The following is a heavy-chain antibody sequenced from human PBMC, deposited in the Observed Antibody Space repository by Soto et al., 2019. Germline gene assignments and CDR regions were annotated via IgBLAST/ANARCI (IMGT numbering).Heavy chain of an antibody. CDR1: GFTFSSYA. D-gene: IGHD3-3*01. V-gene: IGHV3-30-3*01. CDR2: ISYDGSNK. Sequence: QVQLVESGGGVVQPGRSLRLSCAASGFTFSSYAMHWVRQAPGKGLEWVAVISYDGSNKNYADSVKGRFTISRDNSRNTLYLQMNSLRAEDTAVYYCAGGYDFWSGYYYPYGMDVWGQETTVTVSS. CDR3: AGGYDFWSGYYYPYGMDV. J-gene: IGHJ6*02.